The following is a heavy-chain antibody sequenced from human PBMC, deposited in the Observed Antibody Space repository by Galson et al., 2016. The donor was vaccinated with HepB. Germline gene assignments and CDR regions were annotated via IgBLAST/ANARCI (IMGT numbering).Heavy chain of an antibody. Sequence: SLRLSCAASGFTFSDSAMHWVRQASGKGLEWVGRIRSKSNNYATAYAASVKGRFTISRDDSKRMAFLQMNSLKTEDTAVYYCTRVGYRLWFGALIKDYGMDVWGQGTTVTVSS. CDR3: TRVGYRLWFGALIKDYGMDV. D-gene: IGHD3-10*01. J-gene: IGHJ6*02. V-gene: IGHV3-73*01. CDR1: GFTFSDSA. CDR2: IRSKSNNYAT.